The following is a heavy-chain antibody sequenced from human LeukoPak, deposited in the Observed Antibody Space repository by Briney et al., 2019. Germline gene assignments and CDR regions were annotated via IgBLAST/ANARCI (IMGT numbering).Heavy chain of an antibody. V-gene: IGHV1-69*02. CDR3: AKGVNSGWLADGYYGMDG. CDR1: GGTFSSYT. Sequence: SVKLSCKASGGTFSSYTISWVRQAPGQGLEWMGRIIPILGIANYAQKFQGRVTITADKSTSTAYMELSSVRSEDTAVYYCAKGVNSGWLADGYYGMDGWGQGTTVTVSS. D-gene: IGHD6-19*01. CDR2: IIPILGIA. J-gene: IGHJ6*02.